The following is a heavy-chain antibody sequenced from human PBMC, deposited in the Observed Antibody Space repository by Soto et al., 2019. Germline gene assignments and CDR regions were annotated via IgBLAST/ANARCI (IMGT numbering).Heavy chain of an antibody. V-gene: IGHV2-5*02. Sequence: QITLKESGPTLVKPTQTLTLTCTFSGFSLSTSGVGVGWIRQPPGKALEWLALIYWDDDKRYSPSLKSRLTITKDTSKNQVVLTMTNMDPVYTATYYCAHTYSYDSSGYFPYFDYWGQGTLVTVSS. CDR2: IYWDDDK. D-gene: IGHD3-22*01. CDR1: GFSLSTSGVG. J-gene: IGHJ4*02. CDR3: AHTYSYDSSGYFPYFDY.